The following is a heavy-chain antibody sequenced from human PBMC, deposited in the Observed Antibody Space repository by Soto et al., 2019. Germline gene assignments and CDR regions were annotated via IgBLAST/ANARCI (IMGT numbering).Heavy chain of an antibody. CDR3: ARGGSAAADKWFAY. CDR1: GGTFSSYA. V-gene: IGHV1-69*13. J-gene: IGHJ5*01. D-gene: IGHD6-13*01. Sequence: AASVKVSCKASGGTFSSYAISWVRQAPGQGLEWMGGIIPIFGTANYAQKFQGRVTITADESTSTAYMELSSLRSEDTAVYYCARGGSAAADKWFAYWGQGYLVTAPS. CDR2: IIPIFGTA.